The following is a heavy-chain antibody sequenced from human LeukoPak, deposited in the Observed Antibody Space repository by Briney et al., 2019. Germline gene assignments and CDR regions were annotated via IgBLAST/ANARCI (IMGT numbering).Heavy chain of an antibody. J-gene: IGHJ4*02. D-gene: IGHD3-3*01. V-gene: IGHV4-59*11. Sequence: SETLSLTCTVSGGSISSHYWSWIRQPPGKGLGWIGYIYYSGSTNYNPSLKSRVTISVDTSKNQFSLKLSSVTAADTAVYYCARASYDFWSGYYTSGTFDYWGQGTLVTVSS. CDR3: ARASYDFWSGYYTSGTFDY. CDR2: IYYSGST. CDR1: GGSISSHY.